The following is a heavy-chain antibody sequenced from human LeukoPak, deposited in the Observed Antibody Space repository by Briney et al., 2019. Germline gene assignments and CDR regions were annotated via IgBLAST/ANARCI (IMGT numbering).Heavy chain of an antibody. D-gene: IGHD1-26*01. V-gene: IGHV3-9*01. CDR2: ISWNSGSI. Sequence: GGSLRLSCAASGFTFDDYAMHWVRQAPGKGLEWVSGISWNSGSIGYADSVKGRFTISRDNAKNSLYLQMNSLRAEDTALYYCAKDKGVGATRGIDYWGQGTLVTVSS. J-gene: IGHJ4*02. CDR1: GFTFDDYA. CDR3: AKDKGVGATRGIDY.